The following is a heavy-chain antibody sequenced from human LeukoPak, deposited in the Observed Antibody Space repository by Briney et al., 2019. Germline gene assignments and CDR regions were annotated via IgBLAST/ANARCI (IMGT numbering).Heavy chain of an antibody. CDR2: IRGSDGST. V-gene: IGHV3-23*01. D-gene: IGHD4-17*01. CDR3: AKDVYGDYGGLDY. CDR1: GFPFSTYA. Sequence: GGSLRLSGAASGFPFSTYAMSWGRQAPGKGLEWVSSIRGSDGSTYYADSVKGRFAISRDNSKNTLYLQMNSLRAEDTAVYYCAKDVYGDYGGLDYWGQGTLVTVSS. J-gene: IGHJ4*02.